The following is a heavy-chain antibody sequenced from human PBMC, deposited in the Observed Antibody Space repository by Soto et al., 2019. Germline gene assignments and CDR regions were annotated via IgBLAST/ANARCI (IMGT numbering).Heavy chain of an antibody. Sequence: QVQLVQSGAEVKKPGSSVKVSCKASGGTFSSYAISLVRQAPGQGLEWMGGIIPIFGTANYAQKFQGRVTITADESTSTAYMELSSLRSEDTAVYYCARGEDIVLVPAAIHYGMDVWGQGTTVTVSS. CDR3: ARGEDIVLVPAAIHYGMDV. J-gene: IGHJ6*02. V-gene: IGHV1-69*12. CDR2: IIPIFGTA. D-gene: IGHD2-2*02. CDR1: GGTFSSYA.